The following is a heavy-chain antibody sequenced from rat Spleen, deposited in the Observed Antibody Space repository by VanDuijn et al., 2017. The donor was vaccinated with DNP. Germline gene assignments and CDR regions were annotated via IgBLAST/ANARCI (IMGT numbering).Heavy chain of an antibody. Sequence: EVQLMESGGDLVQPGKSLKLSCVASGFTFSYYWMTWVRQVPGKGLEWLASITSNGGATYYLDSVKGRFTISRDDAQDTLYLQMDSLRSEDTATYYCATSTGAYWGQGTLVTVSS. J-gene: IGHJ3*01. CDR2: ITSNGGAT. CDR1: GFTFSYYW. CDR3: ATSTGAY. V-gene: IGHV5-31*01. D-gene: IGHD1-2*01.